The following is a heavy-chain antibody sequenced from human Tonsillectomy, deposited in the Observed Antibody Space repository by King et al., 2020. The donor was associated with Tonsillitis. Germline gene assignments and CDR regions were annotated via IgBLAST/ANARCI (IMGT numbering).Heavy chain of an antibody. CDR1: GFTFSSYS. V-gene: IGHV3-48*02. CDR2: ISSSSSTI. CDR3: GRNIYDSSGYYDSRNQDY. D-gene: IGHD3-22*01. J-gene: IGHJ4*02. Sequence: QLVESGGGLVQPGGSLRLSCAASGFTFSSYSMNWVRQAPGKGLEWVSYISSSSSTIYYADSVKGRFTISRDNAKNSLYLQMNSLRDEDTAVHYCGRNIYDSSGYYDSRNQDYWGQGTLVTVSS.